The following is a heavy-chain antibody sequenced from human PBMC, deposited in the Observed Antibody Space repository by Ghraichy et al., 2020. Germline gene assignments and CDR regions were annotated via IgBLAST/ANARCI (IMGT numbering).Heavy chain of an antibody. CDR2: IIPIFGTA. J-gene: IGHJ6*02. Sequence: SVKVSCKASGGTFSSYAISWVRQAPGQGLEWMGGIIPIFGTANYAQKFQGRVTITADESTSTAYMELSSLRSEDTAVYYCASQWELLRTPSYYYGMDVWGQGTTVTVSS. CDR3: ASQWELLRTPSYYYGMDV. V-gene: IGHV1-69*13. CDR1: GGTFSSYA. D-gene: IGHD1-26*01.